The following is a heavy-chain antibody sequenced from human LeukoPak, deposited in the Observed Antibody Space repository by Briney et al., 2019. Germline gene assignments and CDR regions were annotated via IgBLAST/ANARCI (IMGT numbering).Heavy chain of an antibody. V-gene: IGHV1-69-2*01. D-gene: IGHD6-6*01. CDR2: VDPEDGET. J-gene: IGHJ5*02. CDR1: GYTFTDYY. Sequence: ASVKVSCKVSGYTFTDYYMHWVQQAPGKGLEWMGLVDPEDGETIYAEKFQGRVTITADTSTDTAYMELSSLRSEDTAVYYCAREWHIAARHSSFDPWGQGTLVTVSS. CDR3: AREWHIAARHSSFDP.